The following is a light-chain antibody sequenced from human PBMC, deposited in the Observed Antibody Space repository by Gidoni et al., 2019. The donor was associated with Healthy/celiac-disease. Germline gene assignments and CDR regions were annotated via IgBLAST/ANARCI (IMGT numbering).Light chain of an antibody. CDR2: EVS. J-gene: IGLJ3*02. CDR1: SCDVGSYNR. Sequence: QSALTQPPSVSGSPGQSVTLSYPGTSCDVGSYNRVSWYQQPPGTAPKLMIYEVSKRPSEVPDRFSGSKSGNTASLTISGLQAEDEADYYCSSYTSSSTWVFGGGTKLTVL. V-gene: IGLV2-18*02. CDR3: SSYTSSSTWV.